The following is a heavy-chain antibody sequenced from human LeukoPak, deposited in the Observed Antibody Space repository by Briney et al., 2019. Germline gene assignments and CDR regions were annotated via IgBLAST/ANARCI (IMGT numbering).Heavy chain of an antibody. CDR1: GGSFSGYY. D-gene: IGHD2-15*01. CDR3: ARGGITYCSGGSCSYRYYYYGMDV. Sequence: SETLSLTCAVYGGSFSGYYWSWIRQPPGKGLEWIREINHSGSTNYNPSLKSRVTISVDTSKNQFSLKLSSVTAADTAVYYCARGGITYCSGGSCSYRYYYYGMDVWGKGTTVTVSS. V-gene: IGHV4-34*01. CDR2: INHSGST. J-gene: IGHJ6*04.